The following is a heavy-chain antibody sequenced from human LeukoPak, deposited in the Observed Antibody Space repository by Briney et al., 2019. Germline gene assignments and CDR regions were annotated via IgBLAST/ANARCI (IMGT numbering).Heavy chain of an antibody. V-gene: IGHV4-31*03. CDR2: IYYTGIT. D-gene: IGHD3-16*01. CDR3: AASSGVTLGRF. CDR1: GGSVSSGSHY. Sequence: SETLSLTCTVSGGSVSSGSHYYNWIRQHPGKSLEWIGYIYYTGITSYNPSLKSRVSMSADTSMNQVSLKLNSLTAADTAVYYCAASSGVTLGRFWGQGTLVTVSS. J-gene: IGHJ4*02.